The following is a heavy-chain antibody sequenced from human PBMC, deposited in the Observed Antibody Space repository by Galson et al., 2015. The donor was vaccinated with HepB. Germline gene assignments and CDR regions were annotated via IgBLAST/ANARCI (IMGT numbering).Heavy chain of an antibody. Sequence: SLRLSCAASGFTFSSYGMHWVRQAPGKGLEWVSGISWNSGTIVYGDSVKVRFTISRDNAKNSLFLQMDSLRIEDTAFYYCARARGVGATAFDSWGQGTLVTVSS. CDR2: ISWNSGTI. J-gene: IGHJ4*02. CDR3: ARARGVGATAFDS. CDR1: GFTFSSYG. V-gene: IGHV3-9*01. D-gene: IGHD1-26*01.